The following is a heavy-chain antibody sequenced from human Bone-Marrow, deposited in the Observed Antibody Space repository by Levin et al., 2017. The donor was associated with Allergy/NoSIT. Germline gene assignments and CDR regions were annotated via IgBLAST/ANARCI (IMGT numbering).Heavy chain of an antibody. D-gene: IGHD2-8*01. Sequence: SQTLSLTCTVSGGSVSSGSYYWSWIRQPPGKGLEWIGYIYYSGSTNYNPSLKSRVTISVDTSKNQFSLKLSSVTAADTAVYYCARGDLMGDGMDVWGQGTTVTVSS. J-gene: IGHJ6*02. CDR3: ARGDLMGDGMDV. CDR1: GGSVSSGSYY. CDR2: IYYSGST. V-gene: IGHV4-61*01.